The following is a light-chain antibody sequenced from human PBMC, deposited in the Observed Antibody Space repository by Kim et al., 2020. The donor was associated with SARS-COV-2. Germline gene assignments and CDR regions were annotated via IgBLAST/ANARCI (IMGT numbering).Light chain of an antibody. V-gene: IGLV1-44*01. CDR1: VSNIGSNT. CDR2: SNN. J-gene: IGLJ3*02. CDR3: AAWDDSLHGSL. Sequence: GQQVTISCSGGVSNIGSNTVTWYQQLPGAAPKLLIYSNNQRPSGVPDRFSGSKSGTSASLAISGLQSDDEADYYCAAWDDSLHGSLFGGGTQLTVL.